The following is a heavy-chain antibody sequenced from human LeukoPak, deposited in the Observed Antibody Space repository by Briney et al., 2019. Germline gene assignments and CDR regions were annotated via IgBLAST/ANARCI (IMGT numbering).Heavy chain of an antibody. J-gene: IGHJ4*02. CDR3: ARGRSGELTWAFTLDS. CDR2: INPNSGGT. V-gene: IGHV1-2*02. Sequence: ASVTVSFTASGYTFTVYYMHWVRQAPGQGLEWMGWINPNSGGTKYAQKFQGRVTMTRDMSISTAYMELSRLRSDDTAVYYCARGRSGELTWAFTLDSWGQGTLVTVSS. D-gene: IGHD3-10*01. CDR1: GYTFTVYY.